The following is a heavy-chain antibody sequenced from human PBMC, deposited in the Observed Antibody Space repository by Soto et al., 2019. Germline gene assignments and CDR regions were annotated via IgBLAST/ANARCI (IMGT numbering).Heavy chain of an antibody. CDR3: AREIGRDYYGSGSYLYYYYYYGMDV. J-gene: IGHJ6*02. CDR2: IYDGGST. Sequence: SETLSLTCTVSGDSISDVNYYWSWIRQSPDKGLEWIGHIYDGGSTYYNPSLKSRVTISVDTSKNQFSLKLSSVTAADTAVYYCAREIGRDYYGSGSYLYYYYYYGMDVWGQGTTVTVSS. CDR1: GDSISDVNYY. D-gene: IGHD3-10*01. V-gene: IGHV4-30-4*01.